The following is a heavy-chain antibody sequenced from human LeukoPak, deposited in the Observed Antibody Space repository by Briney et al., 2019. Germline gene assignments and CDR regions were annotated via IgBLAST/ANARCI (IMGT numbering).Heavy chain of an antibody. D-gene: IGHD6-13*01. CDR3: AKLEGAGKRPFDY. V-gene: IGHV3-9*02. CDR1: GFTSEDYA. Sequence: GGSLRLSCATSGFTSEDYAMHWVRQAPGKGLEWVSGISWNSFSLAYADSVKGRFTISRDNAKKTLYLQLDGLTPEDTALYYCAKLEGAGKRPFDYWGQGTLVTVSS. J-gene: IGHJ4*02. CDR2: ISWNSFSL.